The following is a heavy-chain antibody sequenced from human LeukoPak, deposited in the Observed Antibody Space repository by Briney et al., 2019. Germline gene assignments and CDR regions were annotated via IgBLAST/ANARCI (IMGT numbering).Heavy chain of an antibody. J-gene: IGHJ4*02. CDR3: AKDRAYRWLLPPFDY. Sequence: PGRSLRLSCAASGFTFSSYAMSWVRQAPGKGLEWVSAISGSGGSTYYADSVKGRFTISRDNSKNTLYLQMNSLRAEDTAVYYCAKDRAYRWLLPPFDYWGQGTLVTVSS. V-gene: IGHV3-23*01. D-gene: IGHD3-22*01. CDR1: GFTFSSYA. CDR2: ISGSGGST.